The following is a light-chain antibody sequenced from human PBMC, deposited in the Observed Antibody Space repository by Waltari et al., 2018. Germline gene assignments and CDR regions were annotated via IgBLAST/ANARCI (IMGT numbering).Light chain of an antibody. V-gene: IGLV1-44*01. CDR3: AAWDDSLSGYV. CDR1: IANIGSNP. CDR2: NNS. J-gene: IGLJ1*01. Sequence: QSVLTQPPSASVTPGPRVTISCSRSIANIGSNPVNWYQQLPGTAPKLLINNNSQRPSGVPYRFSGSKSGTSASLAVGGLLSDDEAEYYCAAWDDSLSGYVFGTGTNVSVL.